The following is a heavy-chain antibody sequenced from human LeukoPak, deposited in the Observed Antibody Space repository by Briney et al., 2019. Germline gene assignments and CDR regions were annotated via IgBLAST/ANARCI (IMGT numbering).Heavy chain of an antibody. CDR3: ATTAYCSGGSCYSEYFQH. CDR1: GGSISSYY. Sequence: PSETLSLTCAVYGGSISSYYWSWIRQPPGKGLEWIGYIYYSGSTNYNPSLKSRVTISVDTSKNQFSLKLSSVTAADTAVYYCATTAYCSGGSCYSEYFQHWGQGTLVTVSS. D-gene: IGHD2-15*01. V-gene: IGHV4-59*01. CDR2: IYYSGST. J-gene: IGHJ1*01.